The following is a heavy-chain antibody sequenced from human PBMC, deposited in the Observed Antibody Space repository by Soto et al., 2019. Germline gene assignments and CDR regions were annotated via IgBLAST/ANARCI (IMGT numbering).Heavy chain of an antibody. Sequence: ASVKVSWKDSGYTFTSYALYWVCQAHGQRLEWMGWINAGNGNTKYSQKFQGRVTITRDTSASTAYMELSSLRSEDTAVYYCARGDTGSYWGPGYYGMDVWGQGTAVTGSS. CDR1: GYTFTSYA. J-gene: IGHJ6*02. V-gene: IGHV1-3*01. D-gene: IGHD1-26*01. CDR2: INAGNGNT. CDR3: ARGDTGSYWGPGYYGMDV.